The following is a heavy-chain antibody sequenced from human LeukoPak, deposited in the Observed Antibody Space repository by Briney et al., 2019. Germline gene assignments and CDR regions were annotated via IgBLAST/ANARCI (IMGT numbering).Heavy chain of an antibody. CDR3: ACREFYSPWPGP. D-gene: IGHD5-18*01. Sequence: PGESLKISCKGSGYSITSYWIGWVRQTPGKGLEWMGVIYPDDSRTRYNPSFEGQVTISADKSITTAYLQWSSLKASDTAMYYCACREFYSPWPGPWGQGTLVTVSS. CDR1: GYSITSYW. V-gene: IGHV5-51*03. J-gene: IGHJ5*02. CDR2: IYPDDSRT.